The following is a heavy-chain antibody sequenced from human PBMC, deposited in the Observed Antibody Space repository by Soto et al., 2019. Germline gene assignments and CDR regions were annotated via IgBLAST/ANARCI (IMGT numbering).Heavy chain of an antibody. CDR3: ARGDREDILVVVGARPGEYGTDI. Sequence: QVQLVESGGGVVQPGGSLRLSCAASGFTFRNHAMHWVRQAPGKGLECLAVIAHDGSNAFYRDSVKGQFTVSRDNSKKTLYLYMNSLRSEDTGVYYCARGDREDILVVVGARPGEYGTDIWGQGTTVIVSS. J-gene: IGHJ6*02. CDR1: GFTFRNHA. D-gene: IGHD2-15*01. V-gene: IGHV3-30-3*01. CDR2: IAHDGSNA.